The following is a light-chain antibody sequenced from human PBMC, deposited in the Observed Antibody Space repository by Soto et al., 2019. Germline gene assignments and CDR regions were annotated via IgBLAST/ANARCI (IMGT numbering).Light chain of an antibody. CDR3: QQANSFTLT. CDR2: AAS. Sequence: DIQMTQSPSSLSASVGDRVTITCKASQDISNYLNWYQQKKGKAPKLLIYAASSLQSGVPSRLRGSGYGTDFTITISSMQNEDFETYYCQQANSFTLTFGGGTKVDI. CDR1: QDISNY. J-gene: IGKJ4*01. V-gene: IGKV1-12*01.